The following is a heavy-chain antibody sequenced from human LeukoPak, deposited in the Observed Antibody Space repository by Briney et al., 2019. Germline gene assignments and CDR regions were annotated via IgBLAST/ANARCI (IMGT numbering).Heavy chain of an antibody. J-gene: IGHJ3*02. CDR2: IRGGAGGP. Sequence: PGGSLRLSCAASGFTFSSYAMTWVRQAPGKGLEWVSSIRGGAGGPTYADSVKGRFTISRDNSKNTLYLQVNSLRAEDTAVYHCAKLRQTGTIYDGFDIWGQGTLVTVSS. D-gene: IGHD1-14*01. CDR1: GFTFSSYA. CDR3: AKLRQTGTIYDGFDI. V-gene: IGHV3-23*01.